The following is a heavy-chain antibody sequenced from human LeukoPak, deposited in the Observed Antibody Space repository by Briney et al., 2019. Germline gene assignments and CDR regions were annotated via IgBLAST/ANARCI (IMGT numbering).Heavy chain of an antibody. Sequence: GRSLRLSCAASGFTFSSYAMNWVRQAPGKGLEWVAVILYDGSNKYYADSVKGRFTISRDNSKNTLYLQMNSLRAEDTAVYFCARDSTLLGVTYYFDYWGQGILVTVSS. V-gene: IGHV3-30-3*01. CDR3: ARDSTLLGVTYYFDY. J-gene: IGHJ4*02. CDR1: GFTFSSYA. CDR2: ILYDGSNK. D-gene: IGHD2/OR15-2a*01.